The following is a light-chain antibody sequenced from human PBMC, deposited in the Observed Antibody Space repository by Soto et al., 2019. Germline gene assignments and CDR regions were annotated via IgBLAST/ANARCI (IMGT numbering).Light chain of an antibody. CDR1: QSVSGDY. CDR2: GAS. Sequence: EVVLTQSPDILSLSPGERASLSCRASQSVSGDYVAWYQQKPGQAPGLLIHGASNRATGIPDRFSGSGSGTDFTLTISRLEPEDFAGYFCHRYGSSPTFGQGTRLEIK. CDR3: HRYGSSPT. J-gene: IGKJ2*01. V-gene: IGKV3-20*01.